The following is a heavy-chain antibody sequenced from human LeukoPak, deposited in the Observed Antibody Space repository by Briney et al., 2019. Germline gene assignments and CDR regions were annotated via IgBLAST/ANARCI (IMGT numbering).Heavy chain of an antibody. Sequence: SVKVSCKASGYTFTSYGISWVRQAPGQGLEWMGIINPSGGSTSYAQKFQGRVTMTRDTSTSTVYMELSSLRSEDTAVYYCARDLRSIGGLRDLFDYWGQGTLVTVSS. CDR2: INPSGGST. CDR3: ARDLRSIGGLRDLFDY. CDR1: GYTFTSYG. V-gene: IGHV1-46*01. J-gene: IGHJ4*02. D-gene: IGHD3-16*01.